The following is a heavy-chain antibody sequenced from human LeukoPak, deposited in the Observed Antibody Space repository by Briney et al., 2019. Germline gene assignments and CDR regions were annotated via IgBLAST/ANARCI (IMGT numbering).Heavy chain of an antibody. CDR3: ARLMEDWYFDL. CDR1: GGSISSSSYY. V-gene: IGHV4-61*05. J-gene: IGHJ2*01. Sequence: SETLSLTCTVSGGSISSSSYYWSWIRQPPGKGLEWIGYIYYSGSTNYNPSLKSRVTISVDTSKNQFSLKLSSVTAADTAVYYCARLMEDWYFDLWGRGTLVTVSS. D-gene: IGHD1-1*01. CDR2: IYYSGST.